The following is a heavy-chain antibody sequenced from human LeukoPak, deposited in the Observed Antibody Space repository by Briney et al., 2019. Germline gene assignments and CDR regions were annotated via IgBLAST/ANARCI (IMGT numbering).Heavy chain of an antibody. D-gene: IGHD5-18*01. J-gene: IGHJ4*02. CDR2: MQSSGIS. CDR3: ARDKRHSYGRYFDP. V-gene: IGHV4-59*01. CDR1: GGSISTYH. Sequence: SETLSLTCSVSGGSISTYHWNWIRKLPGKGLEWIGYMQSSGISKYNPSLKSRVNIFVDTSKNQFVLNLRSVTAADTAVYYCARDKRHSYGRYFDPWGQGMLVTVSS.